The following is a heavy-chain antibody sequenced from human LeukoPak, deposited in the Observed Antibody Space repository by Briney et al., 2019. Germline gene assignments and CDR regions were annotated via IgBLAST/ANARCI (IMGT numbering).Heavy chain of an antibody. D-gene: IGHD6-13*01. CDR2: ISAYNGNT. Sequence: ASVKVSCKASGYTFTSYGISWVRQAPGQGLEWMGWISAYNGNTNYAQKLQGRVTMTTDTSTSTAYMELRSLRSDDTAVYHCARGKAPYSSSWSWDYWGQGTLVTVSS. J-gene: IGHJ4*02. V-gene: IGHV1-18*04. CDR1: GYTFTSYG. CDR3: ARGKAPYSSSWSWDY.